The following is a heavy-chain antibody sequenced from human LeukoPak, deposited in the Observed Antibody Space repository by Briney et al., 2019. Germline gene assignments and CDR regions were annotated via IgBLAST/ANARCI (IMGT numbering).Heavy chain of an antibody. CDR3: ARAVITIFGVAEGMDV. CDR1: GASISHYY. D-gene: IGHD3-3*01. CDR2: ISYSGST. V-gene: IGHV4-59*12. Sequence: SETLSLTCTVSGASISHYYWSWIRQPPGGGLGWVASISYSGSTTHNPSLESRVTMSVDTSKNQFSLKLSSVTAADTAVYYCARAVITIFGVAEGMDVWGQGTTVTVSS. J-gene: IGHJ6*02.